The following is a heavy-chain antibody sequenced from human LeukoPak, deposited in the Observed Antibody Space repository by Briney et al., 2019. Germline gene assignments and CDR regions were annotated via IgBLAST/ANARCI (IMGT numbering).Heavy chain of an antibody. CDR1: GGSISSGGYS. Sequence: SQTLSLTCAVSGGSISSGGYSWRWIRQPPGKGLEWIGYIYHSGSTYYNPSLKSRVTISVDRSKNQFSLKLSSVTAADTAVYHCARVPQSSGYLDAFDIWGQGTMVTVSS. CDR2: IYHSGST. V-gene: IGHV4-30-2*01. CDR3: ARVPQSSGYLDAFDI. D-gene: IGHD3-22*01. J-gene: IGHJ3*02.